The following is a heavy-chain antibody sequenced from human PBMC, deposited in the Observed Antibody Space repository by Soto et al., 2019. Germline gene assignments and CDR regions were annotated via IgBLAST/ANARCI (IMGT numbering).Heavy chain of an antibody. D-gene: IGHD5-18*01. CDR2: INPSGGST. CDR1: GYTFTSYY. J-gene: IGHJ4*02. CDR3: ARKRSYGYFDY. V-gene: IGHV1-46*01. Sequence: ASVKVSCKASGYTFTSYYMHWVRQAPGQGLEWMGIINPSGGSTSYARKFQGRVTMTRDTSTSTVYMELSSLRSEDTAVYYRARKRSYGYFDYWGQGTLVTVSS.